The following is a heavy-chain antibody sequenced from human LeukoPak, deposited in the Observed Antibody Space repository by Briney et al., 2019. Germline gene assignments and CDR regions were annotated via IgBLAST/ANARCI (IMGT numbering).Heavy chain of an antibody. CDR1: GYTLTELS. J-gene: IGHJ5*02. V-gene: IGHV1-24*01. D-gene: IGHD2-2*01. CDR3: TTIRQYQLLWDWFDP. Sequence: ASVKVSCKVSGYTLTELSMHWVRQAPGKGLEWMGGFDPEYGETIYAQKLQGRDTMTEDTSTDTAYMELSSLRSEDTAVYYCTTIRQYQLLWDWFDPWGQGTLVTVSS. CDR2: FDPEYGET.